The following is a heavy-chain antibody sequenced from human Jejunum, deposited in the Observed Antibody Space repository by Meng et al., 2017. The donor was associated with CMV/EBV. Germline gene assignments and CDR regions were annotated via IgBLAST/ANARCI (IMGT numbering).Heavy chain of an antibody. Sequence: VQVGVWVSKPGASLKVSCKASGYTFTNYGITWVRQAPGQGLEWMGWISAYNGNTNYAQTLQGRVTMTTDTSTSTAYMELRSLRSDDTAVYYCARVEVGITSGDYWGQGTLVTVSS. D-gene: IGHD1-26*01. J-gene: IGHJ4*02. CDR2: ISAYNGNT. CDR1: GYTFTNYG. CDR3: ARVEVGITSGDY. V-gene: IGHV1-18*01.